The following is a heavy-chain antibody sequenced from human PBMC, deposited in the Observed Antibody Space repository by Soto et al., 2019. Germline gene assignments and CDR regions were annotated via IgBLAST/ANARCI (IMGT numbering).Heavy chain of an antibody. D-gene: IGHD3-10*01. V-gene: IGHV1-18*01. CDR2: ITAYNANT. CDR3: ARGLDGSGTRYWFDP. Sequence: QVQLVQSGAEVKKPGASVKVSCKASGYILTNYGISWVRQAPGQGLEWMGWITAYNANTNYAQKLQGRVTMTTDTSTSTAYMELRSLRSDDTAVYYCARGLDGSGTRYWFDPWGQGTLVTVSS. CDR1: GYILTNYG. J-gene: IGHJ5*02.